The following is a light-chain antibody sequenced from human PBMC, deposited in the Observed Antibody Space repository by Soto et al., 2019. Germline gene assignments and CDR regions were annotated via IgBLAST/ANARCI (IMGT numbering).Light chain of an antibody. CDR3: AAWDDSLSGPV. V-gene: IGLV1-47*02. Sequence: QSVLTQPPSASGTPGQTVTISCSGGTSNIGSNYVYWYQQVSGTAPKLLIYSNDQRPSGVPDRFSGSKSGTSASLAISGLRSEDEANYYCAAWDDSLSGPVFGGGTKVTVL. CDR1: TSNIGSNY. J-gene: IGLJ3*02. CDR2: SND.